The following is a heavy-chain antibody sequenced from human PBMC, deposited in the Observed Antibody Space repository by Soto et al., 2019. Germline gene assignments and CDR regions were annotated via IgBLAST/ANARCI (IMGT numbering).Heavy chain of an antibody. CDR1: GYTFTTSG. Sequence: QVQLVQSGPEVRKPGASVKVSYEASGYTFTTSGISWVRQVPGQGLEWMGWISTYNGDTNSAQNFQGRVLVTADTSTGTAYMELMSLKSDDTAVYYCARQGSWPYYYYGLDVWGQGTTVTVSS. CDR2: ISTYNGDT. D-gene: IGHD1-26*01. CDR3: ARQGSWPYYYYGLDV. J-gene: IGHJ6*02. V-gene: IGHV1-18*01.